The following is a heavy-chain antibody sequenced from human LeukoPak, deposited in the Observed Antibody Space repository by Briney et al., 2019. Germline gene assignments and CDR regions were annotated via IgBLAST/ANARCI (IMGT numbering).Heavy chain of an antibody. CDR1: GFTFSSYG. CDR3: AKVAGYYYYMDV. J-gene: IGHJ6*03. D-gene: IGHD6-19*01. Sequence: GGSLRLSCAASGFTFSSYGMHWVRQAPGKGLEWVAFIRYDGSNKYYADSVKGRFTIPRDNSKNTLYLQMNSLRAEDTAVYYCAKVAGYYYYMDVWGKGTTVTVSS. V-gene: IGHV3-30*02. CDR2: IRYDGSNK.